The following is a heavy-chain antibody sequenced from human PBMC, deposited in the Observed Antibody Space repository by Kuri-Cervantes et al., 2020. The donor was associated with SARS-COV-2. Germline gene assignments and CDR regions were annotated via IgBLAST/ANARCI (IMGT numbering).Heavy chain of an antibody. D-gene: IGHD2-15*01. V-gene: IGHV4-30-4*08. CDR2: IYYSGST. CDR3: AKVFVEILGYCSGGSCYFDY. J-gene: IGHJ4*02. CDR1: GGSISSGDYY. Sequence: LRLSCTVSGGSISSGDYYWSWIRQPPGKGLEWIGYIYYSGSTYYNPSLKSRVTISVDTSKNQFSLKLSSVTAADTAVYYCAKVFVEILGYCSGGSCYFDYWGQGTLVTVSS.